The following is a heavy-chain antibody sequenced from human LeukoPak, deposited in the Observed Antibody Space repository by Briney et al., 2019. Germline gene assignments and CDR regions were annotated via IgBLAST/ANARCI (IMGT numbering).Heavy chain of an antibody. CDR1: GFSFNSDW. D-gene: IGHD6-13*01. J-gene: IGHJ4*02. CDR3: AKAEYSSSWHVLDY. V-gene: IGHV3-7*03. CDR2: IKHDESEK. Sequence: PGGSLRLSCAASGFSFNSDWMDWVRQAPGKGLEWVANIKHDESEKNYLDSVKGRFTISRDDSKNTLYLQMNSLRAEDTAVYYCAKAEYSSSWHVLDYWGQGTLVTVSS.